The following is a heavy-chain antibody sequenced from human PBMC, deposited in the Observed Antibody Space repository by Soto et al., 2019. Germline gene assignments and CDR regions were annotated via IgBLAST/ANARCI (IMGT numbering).Heavy chain of an antibody. CDR3: ARGLGEARQGTQKGLPQDY. D-gene: IGHD6-6*01. CDR1: GGSISSYY. Sequence: PSETLSLTCTVSGGSISSYYWSWIRQPPGKGLEWIGYINYSGSTNYNPSLKSRVTISVDTSKNQFSLKLSSLRSEDTAVYYCARGLGEARQGTQKGLPQDYWGQGTLVTVSS. J-gene: IGHJ4*02. CDR2: INYSGST. V-gene: IGHV4-59*01.